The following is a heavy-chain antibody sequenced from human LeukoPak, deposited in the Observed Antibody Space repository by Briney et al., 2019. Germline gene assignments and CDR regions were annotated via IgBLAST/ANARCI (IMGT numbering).Heavy chain of an antibody. CDR1: GGSISSGDYY. D-gene: IGHD3-16*01. V-gene: IGHV4-30-4*08. CDR2: IYYSGST. Sequence: SETLSLTCTVSGGSISSGDYYWSWIRQPPGKGLEWIGYIYYSGSTYYNPSLKRRVTISVDTSKNQFSLKLSSVTAADTAVYYCALVGGGNAFDIWGQGTMVTVSS. J-gene: IGHJ3*02. CDR3: ALVGGGNAFDI.